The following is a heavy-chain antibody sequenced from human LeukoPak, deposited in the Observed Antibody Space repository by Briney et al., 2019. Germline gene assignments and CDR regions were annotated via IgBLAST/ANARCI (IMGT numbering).Heavy chain of an antibody. CDR3: TTNRLGGYAFDY. CDR1: GFTFGDYA. CDR2: IRSKAYGGTT. Sequence: GGSLRLSCTASGFTFGDYAMSWVRQAPGKGLEWVGFIRSKAYGGTTEYAASVKGRFTISRDDSKSIAYLQMNSLKTEDTAVYYCTTNRLGGYAFDYWGQGTLVTVS. J-gene: IGHJ4*02. V-gene: IGHV3-49*04. D-gene: IGHD3-16*01.